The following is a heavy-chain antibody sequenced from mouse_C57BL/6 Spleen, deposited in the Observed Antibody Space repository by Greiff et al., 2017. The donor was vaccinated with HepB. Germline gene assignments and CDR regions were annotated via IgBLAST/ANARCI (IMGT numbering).Heavy chain of an antibody. V-gene: IGHV1-85*01. J-gene: IGHJ2*01. CDR3: ARNYYDQRYYFDY. Sequence: QVQLKESGPELVKPGASVKLSCKASGYTFTSYDINWVKQRPGQGLEWIGWIYPRDGSTKYNEKFKGKATLTVDTSSSTAYMELHSLTSEDSAVYFCARNYYDQRYYFDYWGQGTTLTVSS. CDR2: IYPRDGST. CDR1: GYTFTSYD. D-gene: IGHD2-4*01.